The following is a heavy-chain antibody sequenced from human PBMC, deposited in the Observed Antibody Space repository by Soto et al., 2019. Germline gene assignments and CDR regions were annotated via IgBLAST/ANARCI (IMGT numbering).Heavy chain of an antibody. CDR2: IIPIFCTA. D-gene: IGHD3-10*01. J-gene: IGHJ5*02. CDR3: ARLPYYYGSGSLNWFDP. CDR1: GGTFSSYA. V-gene: IGHV1-69*01. Sequence: QVQLVQSGAEVKKPGSSVKVSCKASGGTFSSYAISWVRQAPGQGLEWMGGIIPIFCTANYAQKFQGRVTITADESTSTAYMELISLRSEDTAVYYCARLPYYYGSGSLNWFDPWGQGTLVTVSS.